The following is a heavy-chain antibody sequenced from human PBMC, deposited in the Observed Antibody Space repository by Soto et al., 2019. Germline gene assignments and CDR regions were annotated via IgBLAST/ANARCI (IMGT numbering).Heavy chain of an antibody. CDR1: GGSISSYY. CDR2: IYYSGST. Sequence: SETLSLTCTVSGGSISSYYWSWIRQPPGKGLEWIGYIYYSGSTNYNPSLKSRVTISVDTSKNQFSLKLSSVTAADTAVYYCARAGCSSTSCYAFDIWGQGTMVTVSS. V-gene: IGHV4-59*01. CDR3: ARAGCSSTSCYAFDI. J-gene: IGHJ3*02. D-gene: IGHD2-2*01.